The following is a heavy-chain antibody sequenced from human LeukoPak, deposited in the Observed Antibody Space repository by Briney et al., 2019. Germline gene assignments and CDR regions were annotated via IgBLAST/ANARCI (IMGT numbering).Heavy chain of an antibody. J-gene: IGHJ4*02. Sequence: PGGALRLSCAASGFSFHDYAMHWVRQAPGKGLEWVSLISGDGGIKYYADSVKGRFTISRDNSKNSLYLQMNSLRTADSALYYCAKDIVALAGTLISFDYWGRGSLVTVSS. D-gene: IGHD6-19*01. CDR1: GFSFHDYA. V-gene: IGHV3-43*02. CDR3: AKDIVALAGTLISFDY. CDR2: ISGDGGIK.